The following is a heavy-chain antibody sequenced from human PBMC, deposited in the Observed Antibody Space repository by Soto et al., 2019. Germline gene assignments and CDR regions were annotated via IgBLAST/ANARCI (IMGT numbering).Heavy chain of an antibody. V-gene: IGHV5-10-1*01. J-gene: IGHJ4*02. CDR1: EYSFRGYW. Sequence: GESLKISCQAFEYSFRGYWISWVRQKPGGGLEWMGRVDPNDSFATYSPSFEGHVSISVDKSTKIVYLQWRSLRASDTATYYCARHRSGSGNSNFDFWGQGTPVTVSS. CDR2: VDPNDSFA. CDR3: ARHRSGSGNSNFDF. D-gene: IGHD3-10*01.